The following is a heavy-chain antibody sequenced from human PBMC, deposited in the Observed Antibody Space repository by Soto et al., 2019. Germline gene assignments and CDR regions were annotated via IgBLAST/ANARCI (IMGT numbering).Heavy chain of an antibody. V-gene: IGHV4-34*01. CDR2: INHSGST. D-gene: IGHD2-2*01. CDR1: GGSFSGYY. Sequence: PSETLSLPCAVYGGSFSGYYWSWIRQPPGKGLEWIVEINHSGSTNYNPSLKSRVTISVDTSNNQFSLKLSSVTAADTAVYYCARGRRRQLIWGGDYGMDVWGQGTTVTVSS. CDR3: ARGRRRQLIWGGDYGMDV. J-gene: IGHJ6*02.